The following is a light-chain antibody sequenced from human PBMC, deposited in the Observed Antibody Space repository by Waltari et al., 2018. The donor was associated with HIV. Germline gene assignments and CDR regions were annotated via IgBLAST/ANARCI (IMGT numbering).Light chain of an antibody. V-gene: IGKV1-39*01. CDR1: QSISSF. J-gene: IGKJ2*01. CDR3: QQTYSTTHT. Sequence: IQMTQSPSSLSASVGDRVTIACRASQSISSFLNWYQQKPGKAPKFLIYAASSLQSGVPSRFRGSGSGTDFTLTISSLQPEDFATYYCQQTYSTTHTFGQGSKLEIK. CDR2: AAS.